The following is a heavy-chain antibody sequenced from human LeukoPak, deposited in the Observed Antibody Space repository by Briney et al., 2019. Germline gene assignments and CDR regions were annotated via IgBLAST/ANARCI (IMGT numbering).Heavy chain of an antibody. Sequence: ASVTVSCKASGYTFTGYYMHWVRQAPGQGLEWMGWINPNSGGTNYAQKFQGRVTMTRDTSISTAYMELSRLRSDDTAVYYCARSSLVRGVIAMYDYWGQGTLVTVSS. V-gene: IGHV1-2*02. D-gene: IGHD3-10*01. CDR2: INPNSGGT. CDR3: ARSSLVRGVIAMYDY. CDR1: GYTFTGYY. J-gene: IGHJ4*02.